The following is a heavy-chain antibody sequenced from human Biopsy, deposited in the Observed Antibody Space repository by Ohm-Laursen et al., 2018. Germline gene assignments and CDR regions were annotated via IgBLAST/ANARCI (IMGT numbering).Heavy chain of an antibody. CDR2: INYRGNT. CDR1: GASIEDYY. J-gene: IGHJ6*02. CDR3: ARDKITYCTSTSCDYCGMDV. Sequence: GTLSLTCTVSGASIEDYYWTWIRQAPGKTLEWIASINYRGNTNYNPSLKSRVTMSAHTSTNQFSLKLTSVTAADTAVYYCARDKITYCTSTSCDYCGMDVWGQGTTVTVSS. V-gene: IGHV4-59*01. D-gene: IGHD2-2*01.